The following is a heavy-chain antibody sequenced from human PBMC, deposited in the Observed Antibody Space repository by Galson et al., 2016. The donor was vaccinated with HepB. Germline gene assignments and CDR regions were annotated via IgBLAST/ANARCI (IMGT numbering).Heavy chain of an antibody. J-gene: IGHJ5*02. CDR3: ARERTFISP. CDR1: GGSVRSATYY. V-gene: IGHV4-61*01. D-gene: IGHD3-10*01. CDR2: IYYSGNT. Sequence: ETLSLTCTVSGGSVRSATYYWSWIRQPPGKGLEWIGYIYYSGNTNYNPSLKSRVTISLDTSKNQFSLKLSSVTAADTALYFCARERTFISPWGQGTLVTVSS.